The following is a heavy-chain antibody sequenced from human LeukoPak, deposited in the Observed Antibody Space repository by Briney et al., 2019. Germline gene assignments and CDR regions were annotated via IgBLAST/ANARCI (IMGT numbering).Heavy chain of an antibody. J-gene: IGHJ4*02. D-gene: IGHD3-22*01. CDR2: INPNSGGT. CDR3: ARTHYDSSGHYSVQLFDY. Sequence: GASVKVSCKASGYTFTGYYMHWVRQAPGQGLEWMGWINPNSGGTNYAQKFQGRVTMTRDTSISTAYMELSRLRSDDTAVYYCARTHYDSSGHYSVQLFDYWGQGTLVTVSS. V-gene: IGHV1-2*02. CDR1: GYTFTGYY.